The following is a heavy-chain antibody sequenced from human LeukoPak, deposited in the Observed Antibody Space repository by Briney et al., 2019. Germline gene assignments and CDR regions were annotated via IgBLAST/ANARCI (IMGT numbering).Heavy chain of an antibody. J-gene: IGHJ4*02. V-gene: IGHV1-69*06. CDR2: IIPIFGTA. CDR3: ARSVEGYFDY. Sequence: ASVKVSCKASGGTFSNYAISWVRQAPGQGLEWMGGIIPIFGTANYAQKFRGRVTITADKSTRTAYMELSSLRSEDTAVYYCARSVEGYFDYWGQGTLVTVSS. CDR1: GGTFSNYA.